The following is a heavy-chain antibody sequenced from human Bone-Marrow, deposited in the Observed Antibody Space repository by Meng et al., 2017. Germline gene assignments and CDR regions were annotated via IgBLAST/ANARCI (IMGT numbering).Heavy chain of an antibody. Sequence: SETLSPTGAVSGYSITGSYNWGWIRQSPGKGLEWIGCIYQSGSTYYNPSLKSRVTMSADTSKNQFSLKLTSVTAADTAVYYCAGGAVVTLIFYHAMDVWGQGTTVTVSS. D-gene: IGHD2-21*02. J-gene: IGHJ6*02. CDR2: IYQSGST. CDR3: AGGAVVTLIFYHAMDV. CDR1: GYSITGSYN. V-gene: IGHV4-38-2*01.